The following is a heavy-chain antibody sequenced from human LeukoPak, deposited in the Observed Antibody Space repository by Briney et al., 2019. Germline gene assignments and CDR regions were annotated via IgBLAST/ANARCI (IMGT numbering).Heavy chain of an antibody. V-gene: IGHV3-30*04. Sequence: AGGSLRLSCAASGFTFSSYAMHWVRQAPGKGLEWVAVISYDGSNKYYADSVKGRFTISRDNPKNTLYLQMNSLRAEDTAVYYCARDHGGWYADYFDYWGQGTLVTVSS. CDR1: GFTFSSYA. CDR2: ISYDGSNK. D-gene: IGHD6-19*01. J-gene: IGHJ4*02. CDR3: ARDHGGWYADYFDY.